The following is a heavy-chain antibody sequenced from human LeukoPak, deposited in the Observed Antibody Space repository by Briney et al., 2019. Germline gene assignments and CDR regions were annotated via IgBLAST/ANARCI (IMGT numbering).Heavy chain of an antibody. CDR3: ARGGIAARYGMDV. V-gene: IGHV1-69*04. J-gene: IGHJ6*02. D-gene: IGHD6-6*01. CDR1: GGTFSSYA. Sequence: SVKVSCKASGGTFSSYAISWVRQAPGQGLEWMGRIIPIFGIANYTQKFQGRVTITADKSTSTAYMELSSPRSEDTAVYYCARGGIAARYGMDVWGQGTTVTVSS. CDR2: IIPIFGIA.